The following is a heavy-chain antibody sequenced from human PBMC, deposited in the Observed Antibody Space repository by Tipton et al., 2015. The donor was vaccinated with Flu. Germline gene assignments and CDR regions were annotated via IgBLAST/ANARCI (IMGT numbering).Heavy chain of an antibody. Sequence: LRLSCTVSGGSISSYYWSWIRQPPGKGLEWIGYIYYSGSTNYNPSLKSRVTISVDTSKNQFSLKLSSVTAADTAVYYCARAEYCGGDCYYFDYWGQGTLVTVSS. J-gene: IGHJ4*02. D-gene: IGHD2-21*02. CDR3: ARAEYCGGDCYYFDY. CDR1: GGSISSYY. CDR2: IYYSGST. V-gene: IGHV4-59*08.